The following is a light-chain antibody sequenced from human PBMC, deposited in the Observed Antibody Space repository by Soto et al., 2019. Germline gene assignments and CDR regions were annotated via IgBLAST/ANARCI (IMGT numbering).Light chain of an antibody. CDR3: QQYGSSPPIT. J-gene: IGKJ5*01. V-gene: IGKV3-20*01. CDR1: QIVSSSY. CDR2: GAS. Sequence: SPGTLSLSPGERATLSCRASQIVSSSYLAWYQQKPGQAPRLLIYGASSRATGIPDRFSGSGSGTDFTLTISRLEPEDFAVYYCQQYGSSPPITFGQGTRLEIK.